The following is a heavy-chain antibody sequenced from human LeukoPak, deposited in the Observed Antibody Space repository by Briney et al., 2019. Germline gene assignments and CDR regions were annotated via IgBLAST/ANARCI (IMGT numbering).Heavy chain of an antibody. Sequence: KPARSLRLSCAASGFTFSDYYMGWIRQAPGKGLELDSYISSSGSSIYYADSVKGRFTISRDNAKNSLYLQMNSLRAEDTAVYYCAREDQYYYGSGSYYSSLDYWGQGTLVTVSS. D-gene: IGHD3-10*01. J-gene: IGHJ4*02. V-gene: IGHV3-11*01. CDR2: ISSSGSSI. CDR3: AREDQYYYGSGSYYSSLDY. CDR1: GFTFSDYY.